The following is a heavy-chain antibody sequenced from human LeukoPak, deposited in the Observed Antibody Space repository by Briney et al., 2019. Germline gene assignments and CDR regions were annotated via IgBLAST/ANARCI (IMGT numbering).Heavy chain of an antibody. V-gene: IGHV3-23*01. CDR3: ATKDIVVVPAAPEDY. CDR2: ISGSGGST. J-gene: IGHJ4*02. Sequence: GGSLRLSCAASGFTFSSYAMSWVRQAPGKGLEWVSAISGSGGSTYYADSVKGRFTISRDNSKNTLYLRMNSLRAEDTAVYYCATKDIVVVPAAPEDYWGQGTLVTVSS. CDR1: GFTFSSYA. D-gene: IGHD2-2*01.